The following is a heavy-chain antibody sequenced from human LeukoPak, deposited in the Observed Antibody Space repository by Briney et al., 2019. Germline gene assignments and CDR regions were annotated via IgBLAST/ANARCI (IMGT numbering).Heavy chain of an antibody. V-gene: IGHV4-34*01. D-gene: IGHD3-3*01. J-gene: IGHJ4*02. CDR2: INHSGST. CDR1: GGSFSGYY. CDR3: ARGDYDFWSGYYHY. Sequence: SETLSLTCAVYGGSFSGYYWSWIRQPPGKGLEWIGEINHSGSTNYKPTLKSRVTISVDTSKDQFSLKLSSVTAADTAVYYCARGDYDFWSGYYHYWGQGTLVTVSS.